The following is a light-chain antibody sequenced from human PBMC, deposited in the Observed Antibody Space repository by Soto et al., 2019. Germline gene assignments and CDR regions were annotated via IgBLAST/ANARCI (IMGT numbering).Light chain of an antibody. Sequence: SYELTQPTSVSVAPGKTARITCGGTNIGSKSVHWYQQKPGQAPVLVIYYDSDRPSGIPERSSGSNSGNTATLTISRVEAGDEADYYCQVWDSSSDHVVFGGGTKVTVL. J-gene: IGLJ2*01. CDR2: YDS. CDR3: QVWDSSSDHVV. V-gene: IGLV3-21*04. CDR1: NIGSKS.